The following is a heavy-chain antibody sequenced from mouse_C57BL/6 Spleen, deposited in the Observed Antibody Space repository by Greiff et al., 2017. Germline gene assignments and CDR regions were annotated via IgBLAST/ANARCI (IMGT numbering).Heavy chain of an antibody. J-gene: IGHJ4*01. CDR3: ARHAGYEGDAMDY. D-gene: IGHD2-2*01. CDR2: IWSDGST. CDR1: GFSLTSYG. V-gene: IGHV2-6-1*01. Sequence: QVQLKQSGPGLVAPSQSLSITCTVSGFSLTSYGVHWVRQPPGKGLEWLVVIWSDGSTTYNSALKSRLSISKDNSKSQVFLKMNSLQTDDTAMYYCARHAGYEGDAMDYWGQGTSVTVSS.